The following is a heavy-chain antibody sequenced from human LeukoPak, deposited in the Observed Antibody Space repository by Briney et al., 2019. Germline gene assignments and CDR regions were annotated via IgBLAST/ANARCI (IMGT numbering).Heavy chain of an antibody. J-gene: IGHJ4*02. D-gene: IGHD2-21*01. CDR3: AHRPGRGIPAAH. V-gene: IGHV2-5*02. CDR2: IYWDDDK. CDR1: GFSLSTNEVG. Sequence: SGPTPVNPTQTLTLTCTFSGFSLSTNEVGVGWIRQPPGKALEWLALIYWDDDKRYSPYLKTRLTITKDTSKNQVVLTMTSMDPVDTATYYCAHRPGRGIPAAHWGQGTLVTVSS.